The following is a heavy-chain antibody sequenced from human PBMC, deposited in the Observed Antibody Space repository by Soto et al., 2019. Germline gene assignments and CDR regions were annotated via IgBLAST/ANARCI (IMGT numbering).Heavy chain of an antibody. J-gene: IGHJ4*02. CDR3: ATSTYYDFWSGYLDY. Sequence: GGSLRLSCAASGFTFSSYGMHWVRQAPGKGLEWVAVISYDGSNKYYADSVKGRFTISRDNSKNTLYLQMNSLRAEETAVYYCATSTYYDFWSGYLDYWGQGTLVTVSS. CDR2: ISYDGSNK. D-gene: IGHD3-3*01. CDR1: GFTFSSYG. V-gene: IGHV3-30*03.